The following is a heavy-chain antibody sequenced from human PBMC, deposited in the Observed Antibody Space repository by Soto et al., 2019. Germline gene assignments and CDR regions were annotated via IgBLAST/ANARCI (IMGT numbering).Heavy chain of an antibody. CDR3: ARDFVWDIVATSNWFDP. J-gene: IGHJ5*02. D-gene: IGHD5-12*01. V-gene: IGHV1-18*04. CDR2: ISAYNGNT. Sequence: GASVKVSCKASGYTFTSYGISWLRQAPGQGLEWMGWISAYNGNTNYAQKLQGRVTMTTDTSTSTAYMELRSLRSDDTAVYYCARDFVWDIVATSNWFDPWGQGTLVTVSS. CDR1: GYTFTSYG.